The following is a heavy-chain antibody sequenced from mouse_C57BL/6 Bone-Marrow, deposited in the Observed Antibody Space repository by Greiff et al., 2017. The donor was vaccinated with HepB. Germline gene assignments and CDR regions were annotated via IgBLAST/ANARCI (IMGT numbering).Heavy chain of an antibody. V-gene: IGHV1-69*01. CDR2: IDPSDSYT. Sequence: VQLQQPGAELVMPGASVKLSCKASGYTFTSYWMHWVKQRPGQGLEWIGEIDPSDSYTNYNQQFKGKSTLTVDKSSSTAYMQLSSLTSEDSAVYYCARSKGYWYFDVWGTGTTVTVSS. J-gene: IGHJ1*03. CDR3: ARSKGYWYFDV. CDR1: GYTFTSYW.